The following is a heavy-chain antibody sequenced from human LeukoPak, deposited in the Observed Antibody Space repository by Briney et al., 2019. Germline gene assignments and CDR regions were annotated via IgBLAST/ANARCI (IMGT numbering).Heavy chain of an antibody. V-gene: IGHV4-31*03. J-gene: IGHJ6*04. CDR1: GGAISSGGYY. CDR2: IYYGENT. Sequence: SQTLSLTCTVSGGAISSGGYYWSWIRQHPGKGLEWIGYIYYGENTYYNPSLESRVTISVDTTKNQFSLKVSSVTAADTAVYYCARDLGLGLLLDVWGKGTTVTVSS. D-gene: IGHD2/OR15-2a*01. CDR3: ARDLGLGLLLDV.